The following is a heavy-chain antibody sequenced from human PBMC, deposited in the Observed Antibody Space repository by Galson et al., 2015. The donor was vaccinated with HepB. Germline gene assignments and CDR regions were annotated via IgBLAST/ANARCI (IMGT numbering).Heavy chain of an antibody. CDR3: ARDNRARATRGYSYGHYYYYGMDV. Sequence: SLRLSCAASGFTFSSYWMSWVRQAPGKGLEWVANIKQDGSEKYYVDSVKGRFTISRDNAKNSLYLQMNSLRAEDTAVYYCARDNRARATRGYSYGHYYYYGMDVWGQGTTVTVSS. V-gene: IGHV3-7*01. D-gene: IGHD5-18*01. J-gene: IGHJ6*02. CDR1: GFTFSSYW. CDR2: IKQDGSEK.